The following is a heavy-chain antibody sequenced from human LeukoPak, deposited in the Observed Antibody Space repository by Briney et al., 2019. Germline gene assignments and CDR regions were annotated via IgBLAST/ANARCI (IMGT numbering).Heavy chain of an antibody. J-gene: IGHJ6*02. CDR2: MNPNSGNT. CDR1: GYTFTSYD. V-gene: IGHV1-8*01. Sequence: SVKVSCKASGYTFTSYDINWVRQATGQGLEWMGWMNPNSGNTGYAQKFQGRVTMTRNTSISTAYMELSSLRSEDTAVYYCARGTPYYYGMDVWGQGTTVTVSS. CDR3: ARGTPYYYGMDV.